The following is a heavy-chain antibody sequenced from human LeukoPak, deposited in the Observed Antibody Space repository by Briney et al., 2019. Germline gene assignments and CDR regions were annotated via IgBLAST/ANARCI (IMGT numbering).Heavy chain of an antibody. CDR2: ISAYNANT. CDR1: GYTFTTYS. CDR3: ARAQYGGKSGSWYSDL. Sequence: ASVKVSCKASGYTFTTYSISWLRQAPGEGLEWMGWISAYNANTNYAQKFHGRVTMTTDTSTTTAYMELRSLRSDDTAVYFCARAQYGGKSGSWYSDLWGRGTLVTVSS. V-gene: IGHV1-18*01. D-gene: IGHD4-23*01. J-gene: IGHJ2*01.